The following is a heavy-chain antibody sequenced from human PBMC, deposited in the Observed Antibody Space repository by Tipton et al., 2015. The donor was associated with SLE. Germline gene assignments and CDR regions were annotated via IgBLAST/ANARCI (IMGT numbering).Heavy chain of an antibody. Sequence: GLVKPSETLSLKCAVSGYSISAGYYWSWIRQSPGKGLEWIGNIYYGGSTHYHPSLKSRMTISLDTSKNQVSLKLTSVTAADTDVYYCATMIEVIIDGTGAFDIWGQGTMVTVSS. CDR2: IYYGGST. V-gene: IGHV4-38-2*01. CDR3: ATMIEVIIDGTGAFDI. CDR1: GYSISAGYY. D-gene: IGHD3-22*01. J-gene: IGHJ3*02.